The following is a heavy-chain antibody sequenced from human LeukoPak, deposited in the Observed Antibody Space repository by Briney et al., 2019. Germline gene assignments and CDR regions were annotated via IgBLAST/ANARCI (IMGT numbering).Heavy chain of an antibody. V-gene: IGHV3-30-3*01. J-gene: IGHJ4*02. Sequence: VGPLRLSCAASGFTFSSYAMSWVRQAPGKGLEWVAVISYDGSNKYYADSVKGRFTISRDNAKNSLYLQMNSLRAEDTALYYCARDLRVVITGSFDSWGQGTLVTVSS. D-gene: IGHD3-22*01. CDR2: ISYDGSNK. CDR1: GFTFSSYA. CDR3: ARDLRVVITGSFDS.